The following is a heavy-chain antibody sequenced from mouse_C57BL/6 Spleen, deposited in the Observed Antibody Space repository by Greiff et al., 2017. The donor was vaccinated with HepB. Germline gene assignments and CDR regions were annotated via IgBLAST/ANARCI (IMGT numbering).Heavy chain of an antibody. Sequence: EVQLQQSGPELVKPGASVKISCKASGYSFTDYNMNWVKQSNGKSLEWIGVINPNYGTTSYNQKFKGKATLTVDQSSSTAYMQLNSLTSEDSAVYYFARTTAQATYYYAMDYWGQGTSVTVSS. V-gene: IGHV1-39*01. J-gene: IGHJ4*01. CDR2: INPNYGTT. D-gene: IGHD3-2*02. CDR3: ARTTAQATYYYAMDY. CDR1: GYSFTDYN.